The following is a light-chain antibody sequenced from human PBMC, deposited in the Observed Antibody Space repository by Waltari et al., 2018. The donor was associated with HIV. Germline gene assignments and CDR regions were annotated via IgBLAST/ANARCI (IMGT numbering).Light chain of an antibody. V-gene: IGLV3-27*01. CDR2: KDS. CDR3: YSAADNNRV. J-gene: IGLJ3*02. CDR1: VLAKKY. Sequence: SYELTQPSSVSVSPGQTARITCSGDVLAKKYARWFQQKPGQAPGLVIYKDSERPSGIPERFSGSSSGTTFTLTIGGAQVEDEADYYCYSAADNNRVFGGGTKLTVL.